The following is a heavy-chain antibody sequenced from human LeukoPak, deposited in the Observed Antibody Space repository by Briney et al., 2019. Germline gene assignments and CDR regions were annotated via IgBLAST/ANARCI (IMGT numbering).Heavy chain of an antibody. J-gene: IGHJ3*01. CDR1: GITFSGFA. CDR2: ISGSGGRT. D-gene: IGHD2/OR15-2a*01. Sequence: GGSLRLSCAASGITFSGFAMSWVRQAPGKGLEWVAGISGSGGRTNYADSVKGRFTISRDNSKNTLYLQNNILRAEDTAVYYCAKSKRTLSAFDVWGQGTMVTVSS. CDR3: AKSKRTLSAFDV. V-gene: IGHV3-23*01.